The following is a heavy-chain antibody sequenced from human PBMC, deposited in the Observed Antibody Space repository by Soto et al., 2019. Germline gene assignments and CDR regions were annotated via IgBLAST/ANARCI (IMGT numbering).Heavy chain of an antibody. CDR3: ARDAQRGSSCHRWGY. CDR1: GYTFTTYG. V-gene: IGHV1-18*01. CDR2: ISAYNGST. J-gene: IGHJ4*02. Sequence: QVQLVQSGAEVKKPGASVKVSCITSGYTFTTYGISWLRQAPGQGPEWMGWISAYNGSTKYAQKLHDRVTVTIDTSTSTAYMELRSLTSDDTAVYYCARDAQRGSSCHRWGYWGQGPLVTVSS. D-gene: IGHD6-13*01.